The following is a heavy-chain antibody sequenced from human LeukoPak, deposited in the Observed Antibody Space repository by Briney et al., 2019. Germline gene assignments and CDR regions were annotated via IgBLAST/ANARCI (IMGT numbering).Heavy chain of an antibody. CDR3: AKVQAYFDP. CDR1: GGSISSSSYY. J-gene: IGHJ5*02. CDR2: IYYSGST. Sequence: PSETLSLTCTVSGGSISSSSYYWGWIRQPPGKGLEWIGSIYYSGSTYYNPSLKSRVTISVDTSKNQFSLKLRSATAADTAVYYCAKVQAYFDPWGQGTLVTVSS. V-gene: IGHV4-39*07.